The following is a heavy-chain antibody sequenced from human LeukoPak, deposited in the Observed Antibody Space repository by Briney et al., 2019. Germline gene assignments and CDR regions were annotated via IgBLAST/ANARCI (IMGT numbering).Heavy chain of an antibody. J-gene: IGHJ4*02. CDR2: IKQDGSEK. CDR3: AREGDSSGWYEGY. D-gene: IGHD6-19*01. V-gene: IGHV3-7*01. Sequence: PGGSLRLSCAAFGFTFSRYWMSWVRQAPGKGLEWVANIKQDGSEKYYVDSVKGRFTISRDNAKNSLYLQMNSLRAEDTAVYYCAREGDSSGWYEGYWGQGTLVTVSS. CDR1: GFTFSRYW.